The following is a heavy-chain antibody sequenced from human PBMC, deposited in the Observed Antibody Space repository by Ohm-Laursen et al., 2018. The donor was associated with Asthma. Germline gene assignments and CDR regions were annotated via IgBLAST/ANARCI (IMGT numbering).Heavy chain of an antibody. D-gene: IGHD1-1*01. CDR3: LRSRTRGAFDY. Sequence: SETLSLTCSVSGDPISDTYTWGWVRQPPGKWLEYIGTISYSGTPYDNPSLRSRVTISVDTSKNQFSLKVSSVTAADTAVYYCLRSRTRGAFDYWGQGRLVTVSS. J-gene: IGHJ4*02. CDR1: GDPISDTYT. CDR2: ISYSGTP. V-gene: IGHV4-39*01.